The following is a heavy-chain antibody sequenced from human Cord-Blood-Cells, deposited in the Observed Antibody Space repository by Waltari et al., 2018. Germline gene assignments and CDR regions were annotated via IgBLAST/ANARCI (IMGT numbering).Heavy chain of an antibody. J-gene: IGHJ2*01. Sequence: QVQLQQWGAGLLKPSETLSLTCAVYGGSFSGYYWSWTRQPPRKRREWIGEINHSGSTNYNPSLKSRVTISVDTSKNQFSLKLSSVTAADTAVYYCARPAPRTYTAMVTIYWYFDLWGRGTLVTVSS. CDR1: GGSFSGYY. CDR3: ARPAPRTYTAMVTIYWYFDL. V-gene: IGHV4-34*01. D-gene: IGHD5-18*01. CDR2: INHSGST.